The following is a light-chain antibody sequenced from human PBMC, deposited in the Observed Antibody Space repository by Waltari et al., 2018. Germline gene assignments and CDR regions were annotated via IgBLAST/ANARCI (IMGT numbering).Light chain of an antibody. CDR2: IDN. Sequence: QSVLTQPPSASGTPGQRVTMSCSGSSSNIGRNTVTWYQQLPGTAPKLLIYIDNQRPSGVPDRFSCSRSGTSASLAISGLQSEDEADYHCATWDDSLNAWVFGGWTKLTVL. J-gene: IGLJ3*02. V-gene: IGLV1-44*01. CDR1: SSNIGRNT. CDR3: ATWDDSLNAWV.